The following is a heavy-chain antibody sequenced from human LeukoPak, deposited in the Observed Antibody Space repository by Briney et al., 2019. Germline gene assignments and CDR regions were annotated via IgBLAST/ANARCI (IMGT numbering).Heavy chain of an antibody. V-gene: IGHV1-2*02. CDR2: INPKSGGT. D-gene: IGHD2-8*01. CDR3: ARGGLYDQFWVATDYYYYYYMDV. CDR1: GYTFTGYC. Sequence: GASVKVSCKASGYTFTGYCMHWVRQAPGQGLEWMGWINPKSGGTNYAQKFQGRVTMTRDTSISTAYMELSRLRSDDTAVYYCARGGLYDQFWVATDYYYYYYMDVWGKGTTVTVSS. J-gene: IGHJ6*03.